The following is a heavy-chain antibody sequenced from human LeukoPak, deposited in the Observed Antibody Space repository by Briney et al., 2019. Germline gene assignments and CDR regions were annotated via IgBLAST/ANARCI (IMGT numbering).Heavy chain of an antibody. V-gene: IGHV7-4-1*02. CDR3: ARVPYYYDSSGYLGAFDI. CDR2: INTNTGNP. CDR1: GYTFTSYA. J-gene: IGHJ3*02. D-gene: IGHD3-22*01. Sequence: ASVKVSCKASGYTFTSYAMNWVRQAPGQGLEWMGWINTNTGNPTYAQGFTGRFVFSLDTSVSTAYLQISGLKAEDTAVYYCARVPYYYDSSGYLGAFDIWGQGTMVTVSS.